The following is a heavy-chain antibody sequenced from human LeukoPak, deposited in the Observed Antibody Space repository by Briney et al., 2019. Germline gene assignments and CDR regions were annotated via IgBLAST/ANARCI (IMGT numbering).Heavy chain of an antibody. CDR3: TRDPHLYYMDV. V-gene: IGHV3-23*01. Sequence: QTGGSLRLSCAASGFRFSNFAMSWVRQAPGKGLEWVPLISGNGGSTYYADSVKGRFTISRDNSKNTLYLQMNSLRVEDTAIYYCTRDPHLYYMDVWGKGTTVTISS. CDR1: GFRFSNFA. CDR2: ISGNGGST. J-gene: IGHJ6*03.